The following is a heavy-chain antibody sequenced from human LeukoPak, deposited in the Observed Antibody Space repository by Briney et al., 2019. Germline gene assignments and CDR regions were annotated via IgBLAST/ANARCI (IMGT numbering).Heavy chain of an antibody. CDR1: GFTFSSYE. V-gene: IGHV3-48*03. CDR3: ARGYDFWSGYSLY. Sequence: GGSLRLSCAASGFTFSSYEMNWVRQAPGKGLEWVSYISSSGSTIYYADSVKGRFTISRDNAKNSLYLQMNSLRAEDTAVYYCARGYDFWSGYSLYWGQGTLVTVSS. J-gene: IGHJ4*02. D-gene: IGHD3-3*01. CDR2: ISSSGSTI.